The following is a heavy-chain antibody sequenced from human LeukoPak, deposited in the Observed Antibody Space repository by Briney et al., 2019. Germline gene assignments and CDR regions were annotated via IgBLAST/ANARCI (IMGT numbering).Heavy chain of an antibody. CDR2: ILYDASNK. J-gene: IGHJ4*02. Sequence: GRSLRLSCAASGFTFSDYAMNWVRQAPGKGLEWVAVILYDASNKYYADSVKGRFTISRDNSKNTVYLHMNSLRVEDTAVYYCAKDKLSNSVPYYFDSWGQGTLVTVSS. V-gene: IGHV3-30*18. CDR1: GFTFSDYA. CDR3: AKDKLSNSVPYYFDS. D-gene: IGHD6-6*01.